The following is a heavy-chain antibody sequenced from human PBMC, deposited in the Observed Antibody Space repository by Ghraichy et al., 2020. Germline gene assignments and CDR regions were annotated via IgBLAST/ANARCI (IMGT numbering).Heavy chain of an antibody. D-gene: IGHD3-9*01. CDR2: LKPDGSEK. CDR3: ARGGKETGYYNY. J-gene: IGHJ4*02. V-gene: IGHV3-7*01. CDR1: GFTFTTYW. Sequence: LSLTCAASGFTFTTYWMSWVRQAPGKGLEWVANLKPDGSEKYHVDSVKGRFTISRDNAKNSLYLQMNSLRAEDTAVYYCARGGKETGYYNYWGQGTLVTVSS.